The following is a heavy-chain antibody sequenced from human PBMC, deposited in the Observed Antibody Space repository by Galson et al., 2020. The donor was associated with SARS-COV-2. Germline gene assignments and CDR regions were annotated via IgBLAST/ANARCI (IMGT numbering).Heavy chain of an antibody. D-gene: IGHD2-8*01. CDR2: IWYDGSNK. CDR3: AKEYVRAENYCYDYMDV. CDR1: GFTFSSYG. Sequence: GGSLRLSCAASGFTFSSYGMHWVRQAPGKGLEWVAVIWYDGSNKYYADSVKGRFTISRDNSKNTLYLQMNSLRAEDTAVYYCAKEYVRAENYCYDYMDVGGKGTTVSVSS. V-gene: IGHV3-33*06. J-gene: IGHJ6*03.